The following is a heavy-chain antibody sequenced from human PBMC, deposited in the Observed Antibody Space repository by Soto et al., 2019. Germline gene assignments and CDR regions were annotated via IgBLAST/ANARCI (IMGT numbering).Heavy chain of an antibody. CDR1: GGTFNSYT. D-gene: IGHD2-2*01. CDR2: ITTIFGTT. J-gene: IGHJ5*02. V-gene: IGHV1-69*01. Sequence: QVQLVHSGAEVKTPGSSVKVSCKASGGTFNSYTISWVRQAPGPGLDWMGGITTIFGTTRYAQKFQGRVTITADASTKTVDMELSRLRSGDTSMYFCARVYCSSTNCYDFGWFYPWGQGTLVTVSS. CDR3: ARVYCSSTNCYDFGWFYP.